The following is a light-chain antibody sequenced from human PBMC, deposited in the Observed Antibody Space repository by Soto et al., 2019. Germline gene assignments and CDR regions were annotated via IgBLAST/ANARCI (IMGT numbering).Light chain of an antibody. V-gene: IGLV2-14*01. CDR2: DVS. Sequence: QSALTQPASVSGSPGQSITVSCTGTSRDVGGYNYVSWYQQHPGKAPKHMIYDVSNRPSGVSNRFSGSKSGNTASLTISGLQAEDEADYYCTSYASSSTYVFRTGTKLTVL. J-gene: IGLJ1*01. CDR1: SRDVGGYNY. CDR3: TSYASSSTYV.